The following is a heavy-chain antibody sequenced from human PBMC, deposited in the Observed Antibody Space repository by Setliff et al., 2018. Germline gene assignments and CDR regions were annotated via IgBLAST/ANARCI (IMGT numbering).Heavy chain of an antibody. J-gene: IGHJ3*02. CDR1: GYTFTNYG. CDR2: IIPILGIA. Sequence: GASVKVSCKASGYTFTNYGVTWVRQAPGQGLEWMGWIIPILGIANYAQKFQGRVTITADESTSTAYMVLSSLRSDDTAVYYCARDRGWELLVAFDIWGQGTMVTVSS. D-gene: IGHD1-26*01. V-gene: IGHV1-69*10. CDR3: ARDRGWELLVAFDI.